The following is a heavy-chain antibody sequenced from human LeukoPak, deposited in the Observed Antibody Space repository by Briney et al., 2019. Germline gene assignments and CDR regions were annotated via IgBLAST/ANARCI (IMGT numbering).Heavy chain of an antibody. D-gene: IGHD3-10*01. V-gene: IGHV3-64*01. Sequence: GGSLRLSCAASGFTFSSYAMHWVRQAPGKGLEYVSAISSNGGSTYYANSVKGRFTISRDNSKNTLYLQMGSLRAEDMAVYHCARAGGSGSYCLDYWGQGTLVTVSS. CDR3: ARAGGSGSYCLDY. CDR2: ISSNGGST. J-gene: IGHJ4*02. CDR1: GFTFSSYA.